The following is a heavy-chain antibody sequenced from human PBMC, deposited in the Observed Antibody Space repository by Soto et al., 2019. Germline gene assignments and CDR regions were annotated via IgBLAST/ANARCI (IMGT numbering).Heavy chain of an antibody. J-gene: IGHJ4*02. CDR1: GGTVSSGGYY. Sequence: SETLSLTCTVSGGTVSSGGYYWSWIRQPPGKGLEWIGYIYYSGSTNYNPSLKSRVTISVDTSKNQFSLKLSSVTAADTAVYYCAREASVVGLDYWGQGTLVTVSS. D-gene: IGHD6-19*01. V-gene: IGHV4-61*08. CDR2: IYYSGST. CDR3: AREASVVGLDY.